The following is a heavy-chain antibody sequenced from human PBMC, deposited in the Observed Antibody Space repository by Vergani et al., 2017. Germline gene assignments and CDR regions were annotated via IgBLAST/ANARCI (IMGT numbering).Heavy chain of an antibody. CDR2: INPNSGGT. CDR3: ARGWCSSTSCYDYFDY. D-gene: IGHD2-2*01. CDR1: GYTFTGYY. Sequence: QVQLVQSGAEVKKPGASVKVSCKASGYTFTGYYMHWVRQAPGQGLEWMGWINPNSGGTNYAQKFQGRVTMTRDTSISTAYMGLSRLRSDDTAVYYCARGWCSSTSCYDYFDYWGQGTLVTVSS. V-gene: IGHV1-2*02. J-gene: IGHJ4*02.